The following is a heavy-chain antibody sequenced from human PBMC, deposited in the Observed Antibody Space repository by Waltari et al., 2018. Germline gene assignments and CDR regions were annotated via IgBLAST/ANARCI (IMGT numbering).Heavy chain of an antibody. CDR3: ARDLTSSGPIDY. J-gene: IGHJ4*02. Sequence: EVQLVESGGGLVKPGGSLRLSCAASGFTFSSYSMNWVRQAPGKGRGGVSTISSSSNYMYYAESVKGRFTISRDNAKNSLYLQMNRLRAEDTAVYYCARDLTSSGPIDYWGQGTLVTVSS. V-gene: IGHV3-21*01. CDR2: ISSSSNYM. CDR1: GFTFSSYS. D-gene: IGHD6-19*01.